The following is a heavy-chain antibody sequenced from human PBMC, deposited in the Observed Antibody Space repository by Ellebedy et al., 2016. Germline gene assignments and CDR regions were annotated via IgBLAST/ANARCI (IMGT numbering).Heavy chain of an antibody. Sequence: ASVKVSCKASGYTFTSYAMNWVRQAPGQGLEWMGWINTNTGNPTYAQGFTGRFVFSLDTSVSTAYLQISSLKAEDTAVYYCARGPPITTVRGVINPPGYYFDYWGQGTLVTVSS. J-gene: IGHJ4*02. CDR1: GYTFTSYA. CDR2: INTNTGNP. V-gene: IGHV7-4-1*02. D-gene: IGHD3-10*01. CDR3: ARGPPITTVRGVINPPGYYFDY.